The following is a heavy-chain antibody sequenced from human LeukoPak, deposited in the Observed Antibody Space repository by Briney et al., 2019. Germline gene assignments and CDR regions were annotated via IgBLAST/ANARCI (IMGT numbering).Heavy chain of an antibody. V-gene: IGHV1-69*05. CDR1: GGTFSSYA. J-gene: IGHJ4*02. Sequence: SVKVSCKASGGTFSSYAISWVRQAPGQGLEWMGGIIPIFGTANYAQKFQERVTITRDMSTSTAYMELSSLRSEDTAVYYCAAVPVLGYFDWLYTEFDYWGQGTLVTVSS. CDR2: IIPIFGTA. D-gene: IGHD3-9*01. CDR3: AAVPVLGYFDWLYTEFDY.